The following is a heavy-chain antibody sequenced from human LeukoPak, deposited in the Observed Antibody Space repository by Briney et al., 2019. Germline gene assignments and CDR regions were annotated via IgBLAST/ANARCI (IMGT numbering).Heavy chain of an antibody. Sequence: GGSLRLSRAASGFTFSTYWMSWVRQAPGKGLEWVANINQDGSEKYYVDSVKGRFTISRDNAKNSLYLQMNSLRAEDTAVYYCARLITAAGTYYFDYWGQGTLVPVPS. J-gene: IGHJ4*02. D-gene: IGHD6-13*01. CDR1: GFTFSTYW. CDR2: INQDGSEK. CDR3: ARLITAAGTYYFDY. V-gene: IGHV3-7*02.